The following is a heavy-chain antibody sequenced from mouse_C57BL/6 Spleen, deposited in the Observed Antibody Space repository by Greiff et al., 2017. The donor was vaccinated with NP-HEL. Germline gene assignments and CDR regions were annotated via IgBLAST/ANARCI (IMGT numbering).Heavy chain of an antibody. V-gene: IGHV1-50*01. CDR1: GYTFTSYW. Sequence: VQLQQPGAELVKPGASVKLSCKASGYTFTSYWMQWVKQRPGQGLEWIGEIDPSDSYTNYNQKFKGKATLTVDTSSSTAYMQLSSLTSEDSAVYYCARVGNSFDDWGQGTTLTVSS. J-gene: IGHJ2*01. CDR2: IDPSDSYT. CDR3: ARVGNSFDD.